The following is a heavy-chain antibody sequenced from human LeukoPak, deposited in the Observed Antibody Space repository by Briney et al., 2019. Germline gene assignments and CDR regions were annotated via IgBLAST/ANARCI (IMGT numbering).Heavy chain of an antibody. D-gene: IGHD3-3*01. CDR3: ARAEVTIFGVVPHYYMDV. CDR2: ISSSSSTI. V-gene: IGHV3-48*01. CDR1: GFTFSSYS. J-gene: IGHJ6*03. Sequence: PGGSLRLSCAASGFTFSSYSMNWVRQAPGKGLEWVSYISSSSSTIYYADSVKGRFTISRDNAKNSLYLQMNSLRAEDTAVYYCARAEVTIFGVVPHYYMDVWGKGTTVTVSS.